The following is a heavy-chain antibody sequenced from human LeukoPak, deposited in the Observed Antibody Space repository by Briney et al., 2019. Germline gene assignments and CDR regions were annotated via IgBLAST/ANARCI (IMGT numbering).Heavy chain of an antibody. CDR3: ARVVQSTDSSGFYLPEYFQH. Sequence: SETLSLTCAVYGESFSGYYWTWIRQPPGKGLEWIGEINHSGSTNYNPSLKSRVTISVDTSKNQFSLKLNSVTAADTAVYYCARVVQSTDSSGFYLPEYFQHWGQGTLVTVSS. CDR1: GESFSGYY. D-gene: IGHD3-22*01. CDR2: INHSGST. J-gene: IGHJ1*01. V-gene: IGHV4-34*01.